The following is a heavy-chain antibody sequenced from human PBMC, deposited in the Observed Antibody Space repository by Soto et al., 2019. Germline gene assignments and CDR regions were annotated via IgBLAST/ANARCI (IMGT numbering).Heavy chain of an antibody. D-gene: IGHD2-2*01. Sequence: TFSTYGMHWVRQAPGKGLEWVAVILFDGTNKYDADSVKGRFTISRDNSKNTLYLQMNNLRIEDTAVYYCAKDLALYQIGSHYGMDVWGPGTTVTVSS. CDR3: AKDLALYQIGSHYGMDV. CDR1: TFSTYG. J-gene: IGHJ6*02. CDR2: ILFDGTNK. V-gene: IGHV3-30*18.